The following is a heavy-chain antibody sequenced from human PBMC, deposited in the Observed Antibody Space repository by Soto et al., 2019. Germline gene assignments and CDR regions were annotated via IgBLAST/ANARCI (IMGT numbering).Heavy chain of an antibody. CDR1: GYTFTNYA. V-gene: IGHV1-3*01. CDR2: INAGNGNT. J-gene: IGHJ6*02. Sequence: ASVKVSCKASGYTFTNYAMHWVRQAPGQRLEWMGWINAGNGNTKYSQKFQGRVTITRDTSASTAYMELSSLRSEDTAVYYCSGSYSYYGMDVWGQGTTVTVSS. CDR3: SGSYSYYGMDV. D-gene: IGHD3-10*01.